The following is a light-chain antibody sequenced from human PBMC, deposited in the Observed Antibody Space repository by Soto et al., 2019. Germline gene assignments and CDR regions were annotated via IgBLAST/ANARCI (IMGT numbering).Light chain of an antibody. CDR3: QKSYSTPPT. CDR2: AAS. Sequence: DIQMTQSPSSLSASVGDRVTITYRASQSISSYLNWYQQKPGKAPQLLIYAASRLQSGVPSRFSGSGSGTDFTHTISSLQPEEFATYHCQKSYSTPPTIGQGTRLQIK. CDR1: QSISSY. V-gene: IGKV1-39*01. J-gene: IGKJ5*01.